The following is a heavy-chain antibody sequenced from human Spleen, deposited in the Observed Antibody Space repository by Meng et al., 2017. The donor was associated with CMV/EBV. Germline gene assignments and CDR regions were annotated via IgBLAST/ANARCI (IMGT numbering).Heavy chain of an antibody. J-gene: IGHJ6*02. CDR3: ARSSGYSGYDYGMDV. Sequence: GESLKISCAASGFSFTANYMTWVRRAPGKGLEWVSYISTSGGSIYYADSVKGRFTISRDNAKSSLYLQMNSLRAEDTAVYYCARSSGYSGYDYGMDVWGQGTTVTVSS. V-gene: IGHV3-11*04. CDR2: ISTSGGSI. CDR1: GFSFTANY. D-gene: IGHD5-12*01.